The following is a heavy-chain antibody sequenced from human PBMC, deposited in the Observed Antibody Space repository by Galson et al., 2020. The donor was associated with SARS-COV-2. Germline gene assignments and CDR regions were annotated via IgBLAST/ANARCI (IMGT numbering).Heavy chain of an antibody. CDR2: VNPNSGGT. V-gene: IGHV1-2*02. D-gene: IGHD3-9*01. J-gene: IGHJ4*02. CDR1: GYTFTGYY. CDR3: ASGIDWYVGY. Sequence: ASVKVSCKASGYTFTGYYIHWVRQAPGQGLEWMGWVNPNSGGTNYAQKFQDRVTMTRDTSISTAYMELSSLRSDDTAVYYCASGIDWYVGYWGQGTLVTVSS.